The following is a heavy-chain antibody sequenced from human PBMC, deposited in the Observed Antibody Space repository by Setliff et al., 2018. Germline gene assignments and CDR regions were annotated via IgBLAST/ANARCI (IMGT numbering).Heavy chain of an antibody. CDR2: IYYSGST. J-gene: IGHJ4*02. V-gene: IGHV4-59*08. Sequence: TETLSLTCTVSGGSIRSYYWNWIRQPPGKGLEWIGYIYYSGSTNYNPSLKSRVTISVDTSKNHFSLKLSSVTAADTAVYYCAGSTVTQVDYWGQGTLVTVSS. CDR3: AGSTVTQVDY. D-gene: IGHD4-17*01. CDR1: GGSIRSYY.